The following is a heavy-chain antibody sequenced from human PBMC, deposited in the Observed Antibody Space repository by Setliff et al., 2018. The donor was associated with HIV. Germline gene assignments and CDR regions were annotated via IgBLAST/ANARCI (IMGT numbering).Heavy chain of an antibody. CDR1: GDSITTGVYY. CDR3: ARGVLY. Sequence: LSETLSLTCTVSGDSITTGVYYWSWVRQPPGNGLEWIAYIFPTAGAIYNPSLKSRITISVDTSNNQFSLRLSSMTAADTAVYYCARGVLYWGQGTLVTVSS. V-gene: IGHV4-61*08. J-gene: IGHJ4*02. CDR2: IFPTAGA. D-gene: IGHD6-6*01.